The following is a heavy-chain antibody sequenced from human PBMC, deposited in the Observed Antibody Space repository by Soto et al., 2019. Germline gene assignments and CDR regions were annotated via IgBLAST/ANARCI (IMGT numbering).Heavy chain of an antibody. J-gene: IGHJ4*02. Sequence: EVQLLESGGGLVQPGGSLRLSCAASGFTFTTYAMTWVRQAPGKGLEWVSAINSAGTTYYADSVKGRFTISRDNDKNTLYLQMNGLRAEDTAVYYCAKDWYEDYWGQGTLVTVSS. D-gene: IGHD6-13*01. CDR2: INSAGTT. CDR1: GFTFTTYA. V-gene: IGHV3-23*01. CDR3: AKDWYEDY.